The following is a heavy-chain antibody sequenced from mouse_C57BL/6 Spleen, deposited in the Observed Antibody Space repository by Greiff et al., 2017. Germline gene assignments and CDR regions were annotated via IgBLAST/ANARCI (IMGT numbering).Heavy chain of an antibody. V-gene: IGHV5-4*01. CDR2: ISDGGSYT. CDR3: ARGLGAWFAD. D-gene: IGHD3-3*01. J-gene: IGHJ3*01. CDR1: GFTFSSYA. Sequence: EVQVVESGGGLVQPGGSLKLSCAASGFTFSSYAMSWVRQTPEKRLEWVATISDGGSYTYYPDNVKGRFTIYRDNAKNNLYVQMSHLKSEDTVMYYCARGLGAWFADWGQGTLVTVSA.